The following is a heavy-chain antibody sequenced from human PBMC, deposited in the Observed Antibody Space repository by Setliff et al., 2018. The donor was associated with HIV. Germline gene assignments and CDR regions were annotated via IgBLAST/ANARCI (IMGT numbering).Heavy chain of an antibody. CDR1: GFTFSTSG. CDR2: ISSRGGSV. V-gene: IGHV3-21*01. CDR3: ARDQEHAFDI. Sequence: PGGSLRLSCAASGFTFSTSGMNWVRQAPGKGLEWVSSISSRGGSVYYADSVRGRFTISRDNANNLLYLQMNSLRAEDTAVYYCARDQEHAFDIWGQGTVVTVSS. J-gene: IGHJ3*02.